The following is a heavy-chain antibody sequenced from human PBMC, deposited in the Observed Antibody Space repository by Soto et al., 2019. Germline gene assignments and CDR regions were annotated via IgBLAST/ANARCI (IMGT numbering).Heavy chain of an antibody. J-gene: IGHJ6*02. D-gene: IGHD3-16*01. CDR3: ARDPGDFLRYYYYGMDV. CDR1: GFTFSSYA. Sequence: GGSLRLSCAASGFTFSSYAMHWVRQAPGKGLEWVAVISYDGSNKYYADSVKGRFTISRDNSKNTLYLQMNSLRAEDTAVYYCARDPGDFLRYYYYGMDVWGQGTTVTVSS. V-gene: IGHV3-30-3*01. CDR2: ISYDGSNK.